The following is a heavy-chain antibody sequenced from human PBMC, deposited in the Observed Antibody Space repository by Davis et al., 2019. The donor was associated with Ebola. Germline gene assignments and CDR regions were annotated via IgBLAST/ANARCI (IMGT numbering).Heavy chain of an antibody. J-gene: IGHJ6*02. Sequence: GGSLRLSCAASGFTFRTYEMNWVRQAPGKGLEWVAVISYDGSNKYYADSVKGRFTISRDNSKNTLYLQMNSLRAEDTAVYYCATSFGRYYYYGMDVWGQGTTVTVSS. D-gene: IGHD3-3*01. CDR2: ISYDGSNK. V-gene: IGHV3-30-3*01. CDR3: ATSFGRYYYYGMDV. CDR1: GFTFRTYE.